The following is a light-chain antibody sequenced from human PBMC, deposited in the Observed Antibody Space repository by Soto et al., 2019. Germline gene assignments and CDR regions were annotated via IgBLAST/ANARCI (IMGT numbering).Light chain of an antibody. CDR2: GAS. Sequence: EIVLTQSPGTLSLSPGERATLSCRASQSVNSSYLAWYQQKPGQAPRLLIYGASSRATGIPDRFSGSGSGTDFTLTISRLEPEDFAVYYCQQYGSSWLTFGGGTKVEIK. CDR1: QSVNSSY. V-gene: IGKV3-20*01. J-gene: IGKJ4*01. CDR3: QQYGSSWLT.